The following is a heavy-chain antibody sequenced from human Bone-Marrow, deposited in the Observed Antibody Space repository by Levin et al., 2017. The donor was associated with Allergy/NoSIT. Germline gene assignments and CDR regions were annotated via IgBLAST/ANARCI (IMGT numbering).Heavy chain of an antibody. CDR3: ARGIYCSGGSCYVGAFDI. J-gene: IGHJ3*02. V-gene: IGHV3-30-3*01. CDR1: GFTFSSYA. D-gene: IGHD2-15*01. CDR2: ISYDGSNK. Sequence: GGSLRLSCAASGFTFSSYAMHWVRQAPGKGLEWVAVISYDGSNKYYADSVKGRFTISRDNSKNTLYLQMNSLRAEDTAVYYCARGIYCSGGSCYVGAFDIWGQGTMVTVSS.